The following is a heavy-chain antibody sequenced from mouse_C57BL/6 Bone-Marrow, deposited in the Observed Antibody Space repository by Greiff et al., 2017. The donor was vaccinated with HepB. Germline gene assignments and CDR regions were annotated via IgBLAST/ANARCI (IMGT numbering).Heavy chain of an antibody. J-gene: IGHJ2*01. CDR3: ARSRGSSHFDY. D-gene: IGHD1-1*01. CDR2: IYPRSGNT. CDR1: GYTFTSYG. Sequence: QVHVKQSGAELARPGASVKLSCKASGYTFTSYGISWVKQRTGQGLEWIGEIYPRSGNTYYNEKFKGKATLTADKSSSTAYMELRSLTSEDSAVYFCARSRGSSHFDYWGQGTTLTVSS. V-gene: IGHV1-81*01.